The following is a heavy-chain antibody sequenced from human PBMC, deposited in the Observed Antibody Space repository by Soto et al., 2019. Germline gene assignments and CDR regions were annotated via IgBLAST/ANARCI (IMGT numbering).Heavy chain of an antibody. J-gene: IGHJ3*02. Sequence: QLQLQESGSGLVKPSQTLSLTCAVSGGSISSGGYSWSWIRQPPGKGLEWIGYIYHSGSTYYNPSLKRLVTIAVDRSKTQFSLKLSSVTAAYTAVYYCARQTYQNDAFDIWGQGTMVTVSS. CDR1: GGSISSGGYS. V-gene: IGHV4-30-2*01. D-gene: IGHD2-2*01. CDR3: ARQTYQNDAFDI. CDR2: IYHSGST.